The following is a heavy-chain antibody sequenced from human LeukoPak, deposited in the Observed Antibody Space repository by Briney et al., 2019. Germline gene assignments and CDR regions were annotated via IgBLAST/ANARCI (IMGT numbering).Heavy chain of an antibody. Sequence: SVKVSCKASGYTSTSYAISWVRQAPGQGLEWMGRIIPIFGTANYAQKFQGRVTITTDESTSTAYMELSSLRSEDTAVYYCARARSDYYDSSGYPYYYYMDVWGKGTTVTVSS. CDR2: IIPIFGTA. V-gene: IGHV1-69*05. D-gene: IGHD3-22*01. J-gene: IGHJ6*03. CDR3: ARARSDYYDSSGYPYYYYMDV. CDR1: GYTSTSYA.